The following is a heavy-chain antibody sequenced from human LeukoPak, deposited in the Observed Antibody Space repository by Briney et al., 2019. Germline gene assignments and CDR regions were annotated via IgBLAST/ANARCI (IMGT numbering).Heavy chain of an antibody. CDR3: ARGDPQTTVPEGMDV. V-gene: IGHV4-39*07. CDR1: GASISSGGSY. CDR2: IYYSGSA. D-gene: IGHD4-17*01. Sequence: TSETLSLTCTVSGASISSGGSYWGWIRQPPGKGLEWIGSIYYSGSADYNPSLRSRVTVSLDTSKNQFSLKLRSVTAADTAVYYCARGDPQTTVPEGMDVWGQGTTVTVSS. J-gene: IGHJ6*02.